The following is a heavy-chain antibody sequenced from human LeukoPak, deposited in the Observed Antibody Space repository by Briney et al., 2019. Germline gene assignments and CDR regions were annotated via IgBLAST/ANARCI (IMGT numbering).Heavy chain of an antibody. D-gene: IGHD3-3*01. CDR3: AAHYDFWSGYSWFDP. V-gene: IGHV1-69*01. CDR1: GGTFSSYA. Sequence: SVKVSCKASGGTFSSYAISWVRQAPGQGLEWMGGIIPIFGTANYAQKFQGRVTITADESTSTAYMELSSLRSEDTAVYYCAAHYDFWSGYSWFDPWGQGTLVTVSS. J-gene: IGHJ5*02. CDR2: IIPIFGTA.